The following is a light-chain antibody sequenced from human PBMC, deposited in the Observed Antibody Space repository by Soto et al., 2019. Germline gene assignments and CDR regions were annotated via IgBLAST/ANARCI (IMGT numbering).Light chain of an antibody. J-gene: IGKJ2*01. Sequence: EIAMTQSPATLSVSPGARATLSCRASQSISTELAWYQQIPGQPPRLLIYSASTRATGVPARFPGSGSGSEFTLTISGLQSEDFAIYYCQQGHNWPLTFGQGTRLE. V-gene: IGKV3-15*01. CDR1: QSISTE. CDR2: SAS. CDR3: QQGHNWPLT.